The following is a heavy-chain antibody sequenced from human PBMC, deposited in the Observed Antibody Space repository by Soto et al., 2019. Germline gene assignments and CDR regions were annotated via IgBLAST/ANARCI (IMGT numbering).Heavy chain of an antibody. V-gene: IGHV5-51*01. D-gene: IGHD2-15*01. J-gene: IGHJ6*02. CDR1: GYSFTDYW. CDR3: ARHVVYNGMDV. Sequence: PGESLKISCKGSGYSFTDYWIGWVRQMPGKGLEWMGIIYPGDSDTRNSPSFQGQVTMSADKSTSTAYLQWSSLKASDTAIYYCARHVVYNGMDVWGQGTKVTVSS. CDR2: IYPGDSDT.